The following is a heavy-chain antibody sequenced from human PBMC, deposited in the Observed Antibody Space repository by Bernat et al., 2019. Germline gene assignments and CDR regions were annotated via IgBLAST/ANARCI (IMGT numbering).Heavy chain of an antibody. CDR3: AASGYGTIDI. V-gene: IGHV3-23*01. Sequence: EVQLLESGGGLVQPGGSLRLSCAASGFTSSSHAMSWVRQAPGKGLEWVSTISNSGGSAYYADSVKGRFTISRDNPKNTLSLQMNNVRAEDTAVYYCAASGYGTIDIWGQGTMVTVS. CDR2: ISNSGGSA. J-gene: IGHJ3*02. CDR1: GFTSSSHA. D-gene: IGHD3-22*01.